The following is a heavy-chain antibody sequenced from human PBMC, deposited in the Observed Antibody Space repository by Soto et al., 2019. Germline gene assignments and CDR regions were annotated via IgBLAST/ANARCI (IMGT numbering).Heavy chain of an antibody. Sequence: QVQLVQSGAEVKKPGASAKVSCKASGFTFSDYYIHWLRQAPGQGPEWMGLINPDSGGTRIAQKSQGWVTMTRDTSINPAYMELSRLRFNDTAVYYCARDLTGTGYDAFDIWGQGTMVTVSS. V-gene: IGHV1-2*04. CDR1: GFTFSDYY. J-gene: IGHJ3*02. CDR2: INPDSGGT. CDR3: ARDLTGTGYDAFDI. D-gene: IGHD1-1*01.